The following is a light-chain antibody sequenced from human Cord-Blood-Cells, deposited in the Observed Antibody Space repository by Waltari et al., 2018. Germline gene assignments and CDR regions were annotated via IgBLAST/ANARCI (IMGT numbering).Light chain of an antibody. CDR1: SSDVGSYNL. CDR3: CSYAGSSTWV. V-gene: IGLV2-23*01. J-gene: IGLJ3*02. Sequence: QSALTQPASVSGSSGQSITISCTGTSSDVGSYNLVSWYQQHPGKAPKLRIYEGSKRPSGVSNRCSGSKSGNTASLTISGLQAEDEADYYCCSYAGSSTWVFGGGTKLTVL. CDR2: EGS.